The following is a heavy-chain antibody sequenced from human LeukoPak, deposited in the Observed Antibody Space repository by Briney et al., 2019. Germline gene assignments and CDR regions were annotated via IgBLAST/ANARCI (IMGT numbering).Heavy chain of an antibody. CDR2: IYYSGST. CDR1: GGSISSYY. V-gene: IGHV4-59*01. CDR3: ARLGYTYGYYFDY. D-gene: IGHD5-18*01. J-gene: IGHJ4*02. Sequence: PSETLSLTCTVSGGSISSYYWSWIRQPPGKGLEWIGHIYYSGSTNYNPSLKSLVTISVDTSKNQFSLKLSSVTAADTAVYYCARLGYTYGYYFDYWGQGTLVTVSS.